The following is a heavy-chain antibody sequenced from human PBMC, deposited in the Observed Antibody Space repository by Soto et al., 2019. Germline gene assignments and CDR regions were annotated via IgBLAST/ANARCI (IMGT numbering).Heavy chain of an antibody. Sequence: GESLKISCKGSGYSFTSYWIGWVRQMPGKGLEWMGIIYPGDSDTRYSPSFQGQVTISADKSISTAYLQWSSLKASDTAMYYCARHSEGIINYDFWSGYLSSTKYYYYYYMDVWGKGTTVTVSS. CDR2: IYPGDSDT. CDR3: ARHSEGIINYDFWSGYLSSTKYYYYYYMDV. V-gene: IGHV5-51*01. J-gene: IGHJ6*03. D-gene: IGHD3-3*01. CDR1: GYSFTSYW.